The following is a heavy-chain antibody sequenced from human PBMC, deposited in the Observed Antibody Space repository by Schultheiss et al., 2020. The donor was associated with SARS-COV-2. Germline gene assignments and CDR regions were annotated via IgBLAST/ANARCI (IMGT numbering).Heavy chain of an antibody. V-gene: IGHV4-59*01. J-gene: IGHJ3*02. Sequence: SETLSLTCTVSGGFIINNQWSWIRQPPGKGLEWIGFIHYSGSTNYNPSLKSRVTISVDTSKNQFSLKLSSVTAADTAVYYCASTPRSSGWYLDAFDIWGQGTMVTVSS. CDR1: GGFIINNQ. CDR2: IHYSGST. CDR3: ASTPRSSGWYLDAFDI. D-gene: IGHD6-19*01.